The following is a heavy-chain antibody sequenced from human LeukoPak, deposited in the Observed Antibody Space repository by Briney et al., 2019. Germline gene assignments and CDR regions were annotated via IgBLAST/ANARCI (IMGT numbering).Heavy chain of an antibody. D-gene: IGHD2-2*01. CDR1: GFTFSSYA. CDR2: ISGTGGST. Sequence: GGSLRLSCAASGFTFSSYAMSWVRQAPGKGLEWVSYISGTGGSTYYADSVKGRFTISRDNSKNTLYLQMNSLRAEDTAVYYCAKDMSLVVPAANGFDYWGQGTLVTVSS. V-gene: IGHV3-23*01. J-gene: IGHJ4*02. CDR3: AKDMSLVVPAANGFDY.